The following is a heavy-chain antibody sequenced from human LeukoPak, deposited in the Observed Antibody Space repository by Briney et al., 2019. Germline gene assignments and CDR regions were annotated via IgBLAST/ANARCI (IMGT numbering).Heavy chain of an antibody. D-gene: IGHD5-18*01. CDR1: GGTFSSYS. V-gene: IGHV1-69*05. J-gene: IGHJ4*02. Sequence: SVKVSCKASGGTFSSYSVSWVRQAPGQGLEWMGRIIPIFGTANYAQKYQGRVTITTDESTSTAYMELSSLRSEDTAVYYCASKHLRGYSYDPAEVYFDYWGQGTLITVSS. CDR3: ASKHLRGYSYDPAEVYFDY. CDR2: IIPIFGTA.